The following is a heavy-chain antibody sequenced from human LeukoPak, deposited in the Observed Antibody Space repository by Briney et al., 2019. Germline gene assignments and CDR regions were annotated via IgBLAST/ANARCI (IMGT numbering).Heavy chain of an antibody. D-gene: IGHD3-10*01. CDR3: ARQITMVRGVIGPPYFDY. Sequence: PSETLSLTCTVSGGSISSGSYYWSWIRQPLGKGLEWIGSIYHSGSTYYNPSLKSRVTISVDTSKNQFSLKLSSVTAADTAVYYCARQITMVRGVIGPPYFDYWGQGTLVTVSS. V-gene: IGHV4-39*01. CDR2: IYHSGST. CDR1: GGSISSGSYY. J-gene: IGHJ4*02.